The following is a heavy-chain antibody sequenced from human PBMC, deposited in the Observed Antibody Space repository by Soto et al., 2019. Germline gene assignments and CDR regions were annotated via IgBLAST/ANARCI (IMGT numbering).Heavy chain of an antibody. CDR3: ARSPSWETTVTPYYFDY. D-gene: IGHD4-4*01. CDR2: MNPKSANT. CDR1: RDTFISYD. V-gene: IGHV1-8*01. Sequence: QVQLVQSGAEVKKPGASVKVSCKGCRDTFISYDINWVRQATGQGLEWMGWMNPKSANTGYAQNFQGRVTMTRNTSISTAYIELSSLRSEDTAVYYCARSPSWETTVTPYYFDYWGQGTLVTVSS. J-gene: IGHJ4*02.